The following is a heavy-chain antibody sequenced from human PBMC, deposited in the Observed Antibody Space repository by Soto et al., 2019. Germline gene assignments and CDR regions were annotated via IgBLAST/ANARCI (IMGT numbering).Heavy chain of an antibody. J-gene: IGHJ4*02. CDR3: ARAYGAGSYFCDY. CDR2: IYSDGRT. D-gene: IGHD3-10*01. V-gene: IGHV3-53*01. CDR1: EHTLSSNY. Sequence: VGSVRLCCASSEHTLSSNYMTWVRKAPGKGLEWVSLIYSDGRTYHADSVKGRFTISRDDFRNTVYLQMNSLRAEDTAVYYCARAYGAGSYFCDYWGQGTPVTVSS.